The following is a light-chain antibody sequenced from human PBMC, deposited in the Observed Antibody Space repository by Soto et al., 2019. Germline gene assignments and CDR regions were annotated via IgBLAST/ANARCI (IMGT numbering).Light chain of an antibody. J-gene: IGLJ1*01. Sequence: QSALTQPASVSGSPGQSITISCTGASSDVGNYNYVSWYQQHPGKAPKLIIYDVSNRPSGVSNRFSGCKSGNTASLTISGLQAEDEADYYCSSYTSSTTLYVFGTGTKVTVL. CDR2: DVS. V-gene: IGLV2-14*03. CDR1: SSDVGNYNY. CDR3: SSYTSSTTLYV.